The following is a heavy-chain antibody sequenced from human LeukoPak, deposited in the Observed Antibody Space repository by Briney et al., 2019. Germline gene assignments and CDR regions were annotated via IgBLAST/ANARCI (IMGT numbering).Heavy chain of an antibody. J-gene: IGHJ5*02. D-gene: IGHD6-6*01. CDR2: ISSSSSTI. CDR3: ARGRGRWIAARLIGFDP. CDR1: GFTFSSYI. Sequence: GGSLRLSCAASGFTFSSYIMNCVRQAPGKGLEWVSYISSSSSTIYYADSVKGRFTISRGNAKNSLYLQMNSLRAEDTAVYYCARGRGRWIAARLIGFDPWGQGTLVTVSS. V-gene: IGHV3-48*01.